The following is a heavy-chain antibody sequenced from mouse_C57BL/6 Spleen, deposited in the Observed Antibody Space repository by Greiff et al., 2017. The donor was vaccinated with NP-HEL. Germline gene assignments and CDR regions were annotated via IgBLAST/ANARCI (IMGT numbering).Heavy chain of an antibody. CDR2: IWSGGST. CDR3: ARTLSYYGSSYVWAMDY. J-gene: IGHJ4*01. Sequence: VQLQQSGPGLVQPSQSLSITCTVSGFSLTSYGVHWVRQSPGKGLEWLGVIWSGGSTDYNAAFISRLSISKDNSKSQVFFKMNSLQADDTAIYYCARTLSYYGSSYVWAMDYWGQGTSDTVSS. V-gene: IGHV2-2*01. CDR1: GFSLTSYG. D-gene: IGHD1-1*01.